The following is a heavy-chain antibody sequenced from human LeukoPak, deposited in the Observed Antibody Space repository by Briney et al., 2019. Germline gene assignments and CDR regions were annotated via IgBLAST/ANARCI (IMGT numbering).Heavy chain of an antibody. V-gene: IGHV3-30*18. CDR3: AKDLYDRSGYYYTIMDY. Sequence: GGSLRLSCAASGFTFRSFGMHWVRQAPGKGLEWVAVISYDGRNKYYADSVKGRFIISRDNSKDTVFLQMNSLRPEDTAVYYCAKDLYDRSGYYYTIMDYWDQGTLVTVTS. D-gene: IGHD3-22*01. J-gene: IGHJ4*02. CDR2: ISYDGRNK. CDR1: GFTFRSFG.